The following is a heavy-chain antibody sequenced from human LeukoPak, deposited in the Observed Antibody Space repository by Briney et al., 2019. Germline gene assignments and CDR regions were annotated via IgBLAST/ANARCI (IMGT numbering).Heavy chain of an antibody. D-gene: IGHD3-16*01. CDR1: GYTFTGYY. J-gene: IGHJ4*02. Sequence: ASVKVSCKASGYTFTGYYMHWVRQAPGQGLEWMGGIIPIFGTANYAQKLQGRVTMTTDTSTSTAYMELRSLRSDDTAVYYCARVMITFGGPPNYWGQGTLVTVPS. V-gene: IGHV1-18*04. CDR2: IIPIFGTA. CDR3: ARVMITFGGPPNY.